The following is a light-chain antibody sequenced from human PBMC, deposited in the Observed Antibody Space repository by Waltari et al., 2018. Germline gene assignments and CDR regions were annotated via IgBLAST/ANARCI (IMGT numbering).Light chain of an antibody. CDR2: GNT. Sequence: QSVLTQSPSVSGAPGQRITISCTGTSSNIGAGYDVHWYLQLPGTAPKLLILGNTNRPSGVPDRFSASKSDTSASLAITGLQAEDEADYYCQSYDSSLSGVLFGGGTKLTVL. J-gene: IGLJ2*01. CDR3: QSYDSSLSGVL. CDR1: SSNIGAGYD. V-gene: IGLV1-40*01.